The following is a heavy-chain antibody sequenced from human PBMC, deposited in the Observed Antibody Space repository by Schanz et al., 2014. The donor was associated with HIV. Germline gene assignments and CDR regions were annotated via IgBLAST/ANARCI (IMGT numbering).Heavy chain of an antibody. CDR1: GFTFGTPW. CDR2: ITPDGSVT. V-gene: IGHV3-74*01. J-gene: IGHJ3*01. Sequence: DVQLVESGGGLIQPGESLSLSCVASGFTFGTPWMYLVPQGPGKGLTRVSYITPDGSVTYADSVKGRFTASRDSSKNTLFLQMNSLRVADTATYYCRVFMFTYDVWGQGTMVTVSS. CDR3: RVFMFTYDV. D-gene: IGHD3-16*01.